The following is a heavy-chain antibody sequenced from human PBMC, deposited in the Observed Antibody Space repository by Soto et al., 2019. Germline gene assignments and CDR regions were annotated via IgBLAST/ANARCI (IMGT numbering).Heavy chain of an antibody. CDR2: INPMSRTA. CDR1: GDTSTTYV. J-gene: IGHJ4*02. CDR3: ARGTYWGSNFFFAREY. D-gene: IGHD2-21*01. Sequence: VQLVQSGAEVKKPGSSVKVSCKASGDTSTTYVTSWERQAPGQGPEWIGGINPMSRTAKYSEKYHGRVTITADEATRTAYLDLTRLRFEDTAVYFCARGTYWGSNFFFAREYWGQGTLVTVSS. V-gene: IGHV1-69*01.